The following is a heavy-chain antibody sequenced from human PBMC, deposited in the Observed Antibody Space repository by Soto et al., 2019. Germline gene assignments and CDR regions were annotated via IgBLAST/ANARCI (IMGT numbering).Heavy chain of an antibody. D-gene: IGHD2-15*01. CDR3: ARDLISGVPRNRVAATDY. J-gene: IGHJ4*02. CDR1: GGTFSSYA. Sequence: GASVKVSCKASGGTFSSYAISWVRQAPGQGLEWMGGIIPIFGTANYAQKFQGRVTITADESTSTAYMELSSLRSEDTAVYYCARDLISGVPRNRVAATDYWGQGTLVTVSS. CDR2: IIPIFGTA. V-gene: IGHV1-69*13.